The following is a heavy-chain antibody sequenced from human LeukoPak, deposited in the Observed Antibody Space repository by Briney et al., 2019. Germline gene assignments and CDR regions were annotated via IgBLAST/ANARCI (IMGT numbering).Heavy chain of an antibody. Sequence: ASVKVSCKVSGYTLTELSMHWVRQAPGKGLEWMGGFDPEDGETIYAQKFQGRVTMTEDTSTDTAYMELSSLRSEDTAVYYCARDDEYCSGGNCYSGGPLDPWGQGTLVTVSS. V-gene: IGHV1-24*01. D-gene: IGHD2-15*01. J-gene: IGHJ5*02. CDR1: GYTLTELS. CDR3: ARDDEYCSGGNCYSGGPLDP. CDR2: FDPEDGET.